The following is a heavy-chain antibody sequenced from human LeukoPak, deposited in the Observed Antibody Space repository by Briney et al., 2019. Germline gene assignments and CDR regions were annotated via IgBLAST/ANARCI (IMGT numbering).Heavy chain of an antibody. Sequence: ASVKVSCKASGYTFTSYYMHWVRQAPGQGLEWVGWINSNSGGTNYAQKFQGRVTMTRDTSISTGYMELDSLRFDDTAVYFCARSLISSSWYRSDYWGQGTLVAVSS. CDR3: ARSLISSSWYRSDY. CDR1: GYTFTSYY. CDR2: INSNSGGT. D-gene: IGHD6-13*01. V-gene: IGHV1-2*02. J-gene: IGHJ4*02.